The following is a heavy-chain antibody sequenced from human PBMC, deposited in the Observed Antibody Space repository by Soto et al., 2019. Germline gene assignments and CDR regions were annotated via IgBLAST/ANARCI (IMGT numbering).Heavy chain of an antibody. J-gene: IGHJ6*04. CDR1: GYTFTSYG. CDR2: ISAYNGNT. Sequence: ASVKVSCKASGYTFTSYGISWVRQAPGQGLEWMGWISAYNGNTNYAQKLQGRVTMTTDTSTSTAYMELRSLRSDDTAVYHCARVHPQYYDFWSGYSDVWGKGTTVTVSS. CDR3: ARVHPQYYDFWSGYSDV. D-gene: IGHD3-3*01. V-gene: IGHV1-18*01.